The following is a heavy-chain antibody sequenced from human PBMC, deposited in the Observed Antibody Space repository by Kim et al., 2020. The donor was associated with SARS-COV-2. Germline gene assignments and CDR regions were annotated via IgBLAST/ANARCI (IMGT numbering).Heavy chain of an antibody. Sequence: SETLSLTCTVSGGSISSSSYYWGWIRQPPGKGLEWIGSIYYSGSTYYNPSLKSRVTISVDTSKNQFSLKLSSVTAADTAVYYCARGGAIGRRITMVRGVVPGGAWGQGTLVTVSS. CDR2: IYYSGST. V-gene: IGHV4-39*01. D-gene: IGHD3-10*01. CDR3: ARGGAIGRRITMVRGVVPGGA. CDR1: GGSISSSSYY. J-gene: IGHJ5*02.